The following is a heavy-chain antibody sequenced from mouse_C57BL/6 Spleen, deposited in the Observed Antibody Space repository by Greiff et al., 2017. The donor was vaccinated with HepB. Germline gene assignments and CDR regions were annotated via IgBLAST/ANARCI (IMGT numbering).Heavy chain of an antibody. CDR3: ARDYEGYCDY. CDR2: IYPSDSET. J-gene: IGHJ2*01. V-gene: IGHV1-61*01. Sequence: QVHLQQPGAELVRPGSSVKLSCKASGYTFTSYWMDWVKQRPGQGLEWIGNIYPSDSETHYNQKFKDKATLTVDKSSSTAYMQRSSLTAEDSAVYYCARDYEGYCDYWGQGTTLTVSS. D-gene: IGHD1-1*01. CDR1: GYTFTSYW.